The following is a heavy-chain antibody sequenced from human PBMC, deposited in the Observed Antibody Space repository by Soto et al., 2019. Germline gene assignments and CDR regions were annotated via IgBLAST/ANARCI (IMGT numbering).Heavy chain of an antibody. V-gene: IGHV1-69*13. D-gene: IGHD3-3*01. CDR1: GGTFSSYA. CDR2: IIPIFGTA. Sequence: SVKVSCKSSGGTFSSYAISWVRQAPGQGLEWMGGIIPIFGTANYAQKFQGRVTITADESTSTAYMELSSLRSEDTAVYYCARARDDYLEWLPIDYWGQGTLVTVSS. CDR3: ARARDDYLEWLPIDY. J-gene: IGHJ4*02.